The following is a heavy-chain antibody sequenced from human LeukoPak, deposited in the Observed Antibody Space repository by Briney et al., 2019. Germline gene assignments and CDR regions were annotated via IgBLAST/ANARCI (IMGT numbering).Heavy chain of an antibody. CDR1: GDSVSSNSAA. Sequence: SQTLSLTCAISGDSVSSNSAAWNWIRQSPSRGLEWLGRTYYRSKWDNEYAVSVESRITVNPDTSKNQFSLQLNSVTPEDTAVYYCARGPAGTGAFDIWGQGTMVTVSS. D-gene: IGHD6-13*01. V-gene: IGHV6-1*01. J-gene: IGHJ3*02. CDR2: TYYRSKWDN. CDR3: ARGPAGTGAFDI.